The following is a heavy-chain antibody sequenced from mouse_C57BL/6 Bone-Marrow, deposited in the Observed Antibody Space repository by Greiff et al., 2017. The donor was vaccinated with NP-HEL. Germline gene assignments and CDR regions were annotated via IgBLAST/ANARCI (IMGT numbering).Heavy chain of an antibody. D-gene: IGHD2-4*01. J-gene: IGHJ2*01. Sequence: QVQLQQPGAELVMPGASVKLSCKASGYTFTSYWMHWVKQRPGQGLEWIGEIDPSDSYTNYNQKFKGKSTLTVDKSSSTAYMQLSSLTSEDSAVYCCARDYYDYDWPYCFDYWGQGTTLTVSS. CDR1: GYTFTSYW. V-gene: IGHV1-69*01. CDR3: ARDYYDYDWPYCFDY. CDR2: IDPSDSYT.